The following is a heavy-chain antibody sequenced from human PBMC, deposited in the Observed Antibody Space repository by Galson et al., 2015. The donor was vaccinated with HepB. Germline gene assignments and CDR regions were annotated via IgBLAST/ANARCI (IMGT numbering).Heavy chain of an antibody. CDR2: IKQDGSEK. CDR3: ARDPTTVVTMDAFEI. J-gene: IGHJ3*02. V-gene: IGHV3-7*03. CDR1: GFTFSSYW. Sequence: SLRLSCAASGFTFSSYWMSWVRQAPGKGLEWVANIKQDGSEKYYVDSVKGRFTISRDNAKNSLYLQMSSLRAEATAVYYCARDPTTVVTMDAFEIWGQGTMVTVSS. D-gene: IGHD4-23*01.